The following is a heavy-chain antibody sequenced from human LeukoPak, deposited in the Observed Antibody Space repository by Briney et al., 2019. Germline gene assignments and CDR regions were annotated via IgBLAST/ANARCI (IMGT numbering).Heavy chain of an antibody. CDR3: ARDTTPYSSGWYDY. D-gene: IGHD6-19*01. Sequence: PSETLSLTCAVSGGTFSGYYWSWIRQPPGKGLEWIWEINHSGSTNYYPSLKSRVTISVDTSKDQFTLKLSSVTAADTAVYYCARDTTPYSSGWYDYWGEGTLVTVSS. CDR1: GGTFSGYY. CDR2: INHSGST. V-gene: IGHV4-34*01. J-gene: IGHJ4*02.